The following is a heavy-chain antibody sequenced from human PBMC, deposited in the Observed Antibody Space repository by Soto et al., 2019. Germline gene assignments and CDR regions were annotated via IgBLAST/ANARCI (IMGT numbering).Heavy chain of an antibody. CDR2: INAGNGNT. CDR3: ATSEGPLGYNWNYSPLDY. Sequence: ASVKVSCKASGYTFTSYAMHWVRQAPGQRLEWMGWINAGNGNTKYSQKFQGRVTITRDTSTSTAYMELSSLRSEDTAVYYCATSEGPLGYNWNYSPLDYWGQGTLVTVSS. V-gene: IGHV1-3*01. J-gene: IGHJ4*02. D-gene: IGHD1-7*01. CDR1: GYTFTSYA.